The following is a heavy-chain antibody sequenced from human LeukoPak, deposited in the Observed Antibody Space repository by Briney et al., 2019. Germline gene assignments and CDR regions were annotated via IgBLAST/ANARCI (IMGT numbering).Heavy chain of an antibody. CDR3: ARAVPYYYDPSDAFDI. J-gene: IGHJ3*02. Sequence: PGGSLRLSCAASGFTFSSYWMHWVRQAPGKGLVWVSRINSDGSSTSYADSVKGRFTISRDNAKNTLYLQMNSLRAEDTAVYYCARAVPYYYDPSDAFDIWGQGTMVTVSS. D-gene: IGHD3-22*01. V-gene: IGHV3-74*01. CDR1: GFTFSSYW. CDR2: INSDGSST.